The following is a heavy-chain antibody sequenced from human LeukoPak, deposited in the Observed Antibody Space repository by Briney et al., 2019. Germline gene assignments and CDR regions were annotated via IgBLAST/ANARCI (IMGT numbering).Heavy chain of an antibody. Sequence: SETLSLTCTVSGGSLSSNNYYWGWIRQPPGKGLEWIGTIYYSGTTYFNPSLKSRVTISVDTSKNQFSLKLSSVTAADTAVYYCAKVIGTRTFDYWGQGTLVTVSS. J-gene: IGHJ4*02. CDR3: AKVIGTRTFDY. D-gene: IGHD1-7*01. CDR2: IYYSGTT. CDR1: GGSLSSNNYY. V-gene: IGHV4-39*07.